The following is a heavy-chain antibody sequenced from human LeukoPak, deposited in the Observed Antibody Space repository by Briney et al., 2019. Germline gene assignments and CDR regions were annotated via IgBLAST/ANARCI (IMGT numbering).Heavy chain of an antibody. CDR3: AKRGDYSSNTGLHAFHI. D-gene: IGHD4-11*01. CDR2: ISGSADRT. CDR1: GFTFSSYA. J-gene: IGHJ3*02. Sequence: GGSLRLSCAASGFTFSSYAMSWVRQAPGKGLEWVSGISGSADRTWYADSVKGRFTISRDNSQNTLHLQMHSLRAEDTAVYYCAKRGDYSSNTGLHAFHIWGQGTMVTVSS. V-gene: IGHV3-23*01.